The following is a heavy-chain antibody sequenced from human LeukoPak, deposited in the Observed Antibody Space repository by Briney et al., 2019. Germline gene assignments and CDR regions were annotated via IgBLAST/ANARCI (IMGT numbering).Heavy chain of an antibody. V-gene: IGHV4-34*01. Sequence: SETLSLTCAVYGGSFSGYYWSWIRQPPGKGLEWIGEINHSGSTNYNPSLKSRVTISVDMSKNQFSLKLSSVTAADTAVYYCARDLGYGSGSYRIFDYWGQGTLVTVSS. CDR2: INHSGST. D-gene: IGHD3-10*01. J-gene: IGHJ4*02. CDR3: ARDLGYGSGSYRIFDY. CDR1: GGSFSGYY.